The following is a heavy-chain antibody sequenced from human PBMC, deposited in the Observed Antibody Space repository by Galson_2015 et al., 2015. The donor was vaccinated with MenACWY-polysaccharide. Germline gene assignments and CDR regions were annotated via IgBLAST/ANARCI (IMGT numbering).Heavy chain of an antibody. J-gene: IGHJ2*01. D-gene: IGHD3/OR15-3a*01. CDR2: IKQDGGEK. CDR1: GFSFSNYW. V-gene: IGHV3-7*01. Sequence: LRLSCAASGFSFSNYWMSWVRQAPGKGLQWVANIKQDGGEKYYVDSVKGRFSISRDNAKNLLYLQMDILRPEDTAVFYCARFPHDVWTGYYPNWYFDLWGRGTLVTV. CDR3: ARFPHDVWTGYYPNWYFDL.